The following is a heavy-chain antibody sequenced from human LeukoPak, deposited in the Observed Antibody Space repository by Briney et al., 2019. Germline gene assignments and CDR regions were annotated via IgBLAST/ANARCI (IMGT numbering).Heavy chain of an antibody. V-gene: IGHV3-21*01. Sequence: GGSLRLSCAASGFTFSSYSMNWVRQAPGKGLEWVSSISSSSSYIYYADSVKGRFTISRDNAKNSLYLQMNSLRAEDTAVYYCAREVQIVVVPAAMGLDYWGQGTLVTVSS. J-gene: IGHJ4*02. D-gene: IGHD2-2*01. CDR3: AREVQIVVVPAAMGLDY. CDR1: GFTFSSYS. CDR2: ISSSSSYI.